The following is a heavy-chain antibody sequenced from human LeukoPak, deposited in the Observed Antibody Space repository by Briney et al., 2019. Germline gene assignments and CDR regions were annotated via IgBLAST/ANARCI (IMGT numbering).Heavy chain of an antibody. D-gene: IGHD3-10*01. CDR2: IYYSGST. J-gene: IGHJ4*02. Sequence: SETLSLTCTVSGGSISSGGYYWSWIRQHPGKGLEWIGCIYYSGSTYYNPSLKSRVTISVDTSKNQFSLKLSSVTAADTAVYYCARIWFGESYYFDYWGQGTLVTVSS. CDR3: ARIWFGESYYFDY. CDR1: GGSISSGGYY. V-gene: IGHV4-31*03.